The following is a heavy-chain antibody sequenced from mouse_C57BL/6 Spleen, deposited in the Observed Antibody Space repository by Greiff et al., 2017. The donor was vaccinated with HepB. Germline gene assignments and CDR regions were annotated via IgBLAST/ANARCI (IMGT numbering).Heavy chain of an antibody. CDR1: GYSFTDYN. CDR2: INPNYGTT. D-gene: IGHD1-1*01. V-gene: IGHV1-39*01. J-gene: IGHJ4*01. CDR3: ARSIYYYGSSWDYYAMDY. Sequence: VHVKQSGPELVKPGASVKISCKASGYSFTDYNMNWVKQSNGKSLEWIGVINPNYGTTSYNQKFKGKATLTVDQSSSTAYMQLNSLTSEDSAVYYCARSIYYYGSSWDYYAMDYWGQGTSVTVSS.